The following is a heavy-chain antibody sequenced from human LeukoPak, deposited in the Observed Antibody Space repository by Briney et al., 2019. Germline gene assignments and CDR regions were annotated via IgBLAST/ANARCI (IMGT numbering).Heavy chain of an antibody. CDR2: ISSSSSYI. D-gene: IGHD2-15*01. V-gene: IGHV3-21*01. J-gene: IGHJ6*03. CDR3: ARGECSGGSCYYYYMDV. CDR1: GFTFSSYS. Sequence: PGGSLRLSCAASGFTFSSYSMNWVRQAPGKGLEWVSSISSSSSYIYYADSVKGRFTISRDNAKNSLYLQMNSLRAEDTAVYYCARGECSGGSCYYYYMDVWGKGTTVTVSS.